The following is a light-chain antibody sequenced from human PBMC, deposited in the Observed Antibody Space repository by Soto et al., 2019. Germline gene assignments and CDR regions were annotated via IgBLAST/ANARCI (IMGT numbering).Light chain of an antibody. V-gene: IGKV3-15*01. Sequence: IVMTQSPATLSVSPGERATLSCRASRGISSNLAWYQQKPGQAPRLLIYDASTRATGVSARFSGSGSGTEFTLTISSLQSEDFAVYYCHQYNNWPPWTFGQGTKVDIK. CDR1: RGISSN. CDR2: DAS. J-gene: IGKJ1*01. CDR3: HQYNNWPPWT.